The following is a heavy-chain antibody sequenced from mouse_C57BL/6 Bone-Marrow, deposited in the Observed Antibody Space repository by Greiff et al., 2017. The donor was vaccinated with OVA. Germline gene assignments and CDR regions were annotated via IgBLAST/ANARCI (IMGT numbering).Heavy chain of an antibody. CDR1: GYTFTSYW. CDR2: IYPSDSET. J-gene: IGHJ2*01. Sequence: QVQLQQPGAELVRPGSSVKLSCKASGYTFTSYWMDWVKQRPGQGLEWIGNIYPSDSETHYNQKFKDKATLTVDKSSSTAYMQLSSLTSEDSAVYYCARWSYYNGSSYYSRQGTTPTVYS. D-gene: IGHD1-1*01. V-gene: IGHV1-61*01. CDR3: ARWSYYNGSSYY.